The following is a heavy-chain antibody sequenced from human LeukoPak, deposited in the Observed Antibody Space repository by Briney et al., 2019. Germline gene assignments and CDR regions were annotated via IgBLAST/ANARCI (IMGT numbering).Heavy chain of an antibody. CDR1: GGSISSYY. CDR2: IYTSGST. Sequence: SETLSLTCTVSGGSISSYYWSWIRQPAGKGLECIGRIYTSGSTNYNPSLKSRVTISVDTSKNQFSLKLSSVTAADTAVYYCARDRAGLLWFGDPNPHAFDIWGQGTMVTVSS. V-gene: IGHV4-4*07. J-gene: IGHJ3*02. D-gene: IGHD3-10*01. CDR3: ARDRAGLLWFGDPNPHAFDI.